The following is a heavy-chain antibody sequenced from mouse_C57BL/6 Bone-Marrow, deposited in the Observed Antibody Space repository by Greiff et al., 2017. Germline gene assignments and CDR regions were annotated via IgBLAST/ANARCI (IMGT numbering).Heavy chain of an antibody. CDR2: ISDGGSYT. CDR1: GFTFSSYA. Sequence: EVKVEESGGGLVKPGGSLKLSCAASGFTFSSYAMSWVRQTPEKRLEWVATISDGGSYTYYPDNVKGRFTISRDNAKNNLYLQMSHLKSEDTAMYYCARMTPAYWGQGTLVTVSA. V-gene: IGHV5-4*03. J-gene: IGHJ3*01. CDR3: ARMTPAY.